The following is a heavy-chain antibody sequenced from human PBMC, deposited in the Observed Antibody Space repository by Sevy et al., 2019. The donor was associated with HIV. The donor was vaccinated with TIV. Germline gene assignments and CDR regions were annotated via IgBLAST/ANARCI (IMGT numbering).Heavy chain of an antibody. Sequence: GGSLRLSCDASGFTFDMYWMQWVRQAPGKGLEWVANIRQDGNEIYYAASVRGRFTISRDNAKGSLYLQMNNLRVEDTATYYCARRYFGLWGQGTLVTVSS. J-gene: IGHJ4*02. CDR1: GFTFDMYW. CDR2: IRQDGNEI. CDR3: ARRYFGL. V-gene: IGHV3-7*03.